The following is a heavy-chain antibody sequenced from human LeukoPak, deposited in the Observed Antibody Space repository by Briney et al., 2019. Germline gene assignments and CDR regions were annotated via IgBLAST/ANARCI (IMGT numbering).Heavy chain of an antibody. CDR1: GGSFSGYY. V-gene: IGHV4-34*01. CDR3: ARENPYYYGSGSYGIDY. CDR2: INHSGST. Sequence: PSETLSLTCAVYGGSFSGYYWSWIRQPPGKGLEWIGEINHSGSTYYNPSLKSRVTISVDTSKNQFSLKLSSVTAADTAVYYCARENPYYYGSGSYGIDYWGQGTLVTVSS. D-gene: IGHD3-10*01. J-gene: IGHJ4*02.